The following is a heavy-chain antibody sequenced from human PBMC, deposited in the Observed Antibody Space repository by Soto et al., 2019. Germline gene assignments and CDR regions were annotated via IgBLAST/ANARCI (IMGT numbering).Heavy chain of an antibody. J-gene: IGHJ6*02. V-gene: IGHV3-23*01. D-gene: IGHD2-2*01. Sequence: GGSLRLSCAASGFTFSSYAMSWVRQAPGNGLEWVSAISGSGGSTYYADSVKGRFTISRDNSKNTLYLQMNSLRAEDTAVYYCAILKGGRVVVVPAARAYYYGMDVWGQGTTVTVSS. CDR1: GFTFSSYA. CDR3: AILKGGRVVVVPAARAYYYGMDV. CDR2: ISGSGGST.